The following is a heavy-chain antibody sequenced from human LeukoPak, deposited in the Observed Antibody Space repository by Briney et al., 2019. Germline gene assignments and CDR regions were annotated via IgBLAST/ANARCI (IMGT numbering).Heavy chain of an antibody. V-gene: IGHV1-46*01. CDR1: VSTFTTHY. CDR2: INPRGGNT. CDR3: AGHFFNMISAY. D-gene: IGHD3/OR15-3a*01. Sequence: ASVKVSCKASVSTFTTHYIHWVRLAPGQGLKWMGIINPRGGNTNYTQTFNGGVTMPRDTSTSTAYLELSSLRSEDTAVYYCAGHFFNMISAYWGQGTLVTVSS. J-gene: IGHJ4*02.